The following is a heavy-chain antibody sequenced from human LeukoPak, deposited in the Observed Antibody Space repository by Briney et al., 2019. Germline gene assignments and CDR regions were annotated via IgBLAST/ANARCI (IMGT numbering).Heavy chain of an antibody. V-gene: IGHV1-8*03. J-gene: IGHJ3*02. D-gene: IGHD3-9*01. CDR1: GYTFTSYD. Sequence: ASVKVSCKASGYTFTSYDINWVRQATGQGLEWMGWMNPNSGNTGYAQKFQGRVTITRNASISTAYMELSSLRSEDTAVYYCAKLQYVTYYDILTGYYKSEAFDIWGQGTMVTVSS. CDR3: AKLQYVTYYDILTGYYKSEAFDI. CDR2: MNPNSGNT.